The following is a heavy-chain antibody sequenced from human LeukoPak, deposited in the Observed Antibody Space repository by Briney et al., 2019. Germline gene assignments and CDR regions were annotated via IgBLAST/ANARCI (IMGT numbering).Heavy chain of an antibody. Sequence: GGSLKLSCAASGFTFSSSWMSWVRQAPGKGLEWVANIKQDGSDKNYVDSVKGRFTISRDNAKNSLYLQMNSLRAEDTAVYYCAKDSYSKGDYWGQGTLVTVSS. J-gene: IGHJ4*02. CDR3: AKDSYSKGDY. V-gene: IGHV3-7*01. D-gene: IGHD6-13*01. CDR1: GFTFSSSW. CDR2: IKQDGSDK.